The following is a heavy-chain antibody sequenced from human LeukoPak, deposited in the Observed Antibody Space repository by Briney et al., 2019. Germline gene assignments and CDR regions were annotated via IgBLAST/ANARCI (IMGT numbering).Heavy chain of an antibody. CDR2: ISAGGSST. D-gene: IGHD1-26*01. Sequence: GGSLRLSCAASGFTFSSYAMSWVRQAPGKGLEWVSGISAGGSSTYYADSVRGRFTISRDNSKNTLYLQMNSLRAEDTAVYYCAKPTGSYSTGAGYYGMDVWGQGTTVTVSS. CDR1: GFTFSSYA. V-gene: IGHV3-23*01. J-gene: IGHJ6*02. CDR3: AKPTGSYSTGAGYYGMDV.